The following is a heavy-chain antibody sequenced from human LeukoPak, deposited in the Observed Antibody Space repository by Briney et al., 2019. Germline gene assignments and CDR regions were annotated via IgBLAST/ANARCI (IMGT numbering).Heavy chain of an antibody. D-gene: IGHD5-12*01. V-gene: IGHV3-11*01. Sequence: GGSLRLSCAASGFTFSDYYMSWIRQAPGKGLEWVAYITSSGDDIYYADSVKGRFTISRDNARNALFLRMSSLRVEDTATYYCASDIVATSGDFWGQGTLVSVSS. CDR1: GFTFSDYY. J-gene: IGHJ4*02. CDR3: ASDIVATSGDF. CDR2: ITSSGDDI.